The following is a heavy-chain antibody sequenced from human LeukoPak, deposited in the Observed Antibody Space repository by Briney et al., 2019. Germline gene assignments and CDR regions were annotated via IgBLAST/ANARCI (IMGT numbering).Heavy chain of an antibody. D-gene: IGHD3-10*01. CDR3: ARAADQVRGHFDY. CDR1: GITFSGNG. CDR2: IWYDGSNT. Sequence: GGSLRLSCAASGITFSGNGMQWVRQAPGKGLEWVAMIWYDGSNTYYADSVKGRFTISRDNSRNTLYLQVNSLRADDTAVYYCARAADQVRGHFDYWGQGTLVTVSS. J-gene: IGHJ4*02. V-gene: IGHV3-33*01.